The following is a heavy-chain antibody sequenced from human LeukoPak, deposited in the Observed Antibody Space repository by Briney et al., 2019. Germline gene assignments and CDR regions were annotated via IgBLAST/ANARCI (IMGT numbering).Heavy chain of an antibody. CDR1: GGSISSGSYY. CDR2: MYYSGTT. CDR3: ARHPPRDGSAFDY. V-gene: IGHV4-39*01. J-gene: IGHJ4*02. Sequence: PSETLSLTCTVSGGSISSGSYYWGWLRQPPGQGLEWIASMYYSGTTFYSPSLKSRVTISVDTSKNQLSLKLGSVTAADTAVYYCARHPPRDGSAFDYWGQGTLVTVSS.